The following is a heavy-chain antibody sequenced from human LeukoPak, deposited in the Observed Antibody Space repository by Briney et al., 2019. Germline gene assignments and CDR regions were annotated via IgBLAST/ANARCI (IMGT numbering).Heavy chain of an antibody. CDR2: INPNSGGT. J-gene: IGHJ5*02. D-gene: IGHD2-8*01. CDR3: ARQDRVSPTFPNNWFDP. Sequence: GASVNVSCKASGYIFTDYHMHWVRQAPGQGLEWMGWINPNSGGTHYAPKFQGRVTMTRDTSFTTAYMELTRLTSDDTAVYYCARQDRVSPTFPNNWFDPWGQGTLVTVSS. CDR1: GYIFTDYH. V-gene: IGHV1-2*02.